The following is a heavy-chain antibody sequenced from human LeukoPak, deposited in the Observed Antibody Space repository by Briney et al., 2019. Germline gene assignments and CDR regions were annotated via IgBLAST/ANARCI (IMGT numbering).Heavy chain of an antibody. CDR3: AKGLYCSSTSCYFENYYYYMDV. CDR1: GFTFSSYG. V-gene: IGHV3-33*06. CDR2: IWYDGSNK. D-gene: IGHD2-2*01. J-gene: IGHJ6*03. Sequence: PGGSLRLSCAASGFTFSSYGMHWVRQAPGKGPEWVAVIWYDGSNKKYADSVKGRFTISRDNSKNTLYLQMNSLRAEDTAVYYCAKGLYCSSTSCYFENYYYYMDVWGRGTTVTASS.